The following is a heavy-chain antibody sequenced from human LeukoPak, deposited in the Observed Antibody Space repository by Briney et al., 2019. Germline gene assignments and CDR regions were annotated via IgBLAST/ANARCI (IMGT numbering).Heavy chain of an antibody. J-gene: IGHJ4*02. CDR1: CYTFTSYD. CDR2: RNPNSGNT. CDR3: ARNLLDIADPWESSGY. D-gene: IGHD5-12*01. V-gene: IGHV1-8*02. Sequence: ASVKVSCKASCYTFTSYDIDWVRQATGQGLEWMGWRNPNSGNTGYAQKFQGRVTMTRNTSISTAYMELSSLRSEDTAVYYCARNLLDIADPWESSGYWGQGTLVTVSS.